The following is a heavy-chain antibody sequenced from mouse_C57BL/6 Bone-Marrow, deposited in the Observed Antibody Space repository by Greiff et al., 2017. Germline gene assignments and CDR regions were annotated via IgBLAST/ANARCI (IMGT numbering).Heavy chain of an antibody. CDR1: GFSLTSYG. V-gene: IGHV2-5*01. J-gene: IGHJ1*03. Sequence: VMLVESGPGLVQPSQSLSITCTVSGFSLTSYGVHWVRQSPGKGLEWLGVIWRGGSTDYNAAFMSRLSITKDKSKRQVFFKMNRLQADDTAIYYCAKKTVVAYWYFDVWGTGTTVTVSS. CDR3: AKKTVVAYWYFDV. CDR2: IWRGGST. D-gene: IGHD1-1*01.